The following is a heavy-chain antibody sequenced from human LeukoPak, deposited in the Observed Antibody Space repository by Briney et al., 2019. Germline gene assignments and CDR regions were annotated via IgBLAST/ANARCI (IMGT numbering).Heavy chain of an antibody. D-gene: IGHD3-9*01. CDR1: GGTFSSYA. J-gene: IGHJ3*02. CDR2: IIPIFGTA. Sequence: GASVKVSCKASGGTFSSYAISWVRQAPGQGLEWMRGIIPIFGTANYAQKFQGRVTITADESTSTAYMELSSLRSEDTAVYYCALRYFDWIAFDIWGQGTMVTVSS. V-gene: IGHV1-69*13. CDR3: ALRYFDWIAFDI.